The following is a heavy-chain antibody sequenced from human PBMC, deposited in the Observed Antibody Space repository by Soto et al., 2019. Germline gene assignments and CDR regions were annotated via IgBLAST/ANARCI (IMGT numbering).Heavy chain of an antibody. CDR1: GGSISSYY. CDR3: ARGVTYFDY. Sequence: SETLSLTCTVSGGSISSYYWSWIRQPPGKGLEWIGYIYYSGSTNYNPSLKSRVTISVDTSKNQFSLKLSSVTAADTAVYYCARGVTYFDYWGQGTLVTVSS. D-gene: IGHD2-21*02. J-gene: IGHJ4*02. CDR2: IYYSGST. V-gene: IGHV4-59*01.